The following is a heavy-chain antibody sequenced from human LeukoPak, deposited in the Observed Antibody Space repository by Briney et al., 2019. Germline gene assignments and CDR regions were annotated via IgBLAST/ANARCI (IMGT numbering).Heavy chain of an antibody. Sequence: ASVNVLCNASGYTFTRYGIRWVPQACGQGFEWLGWLSTYNGNTLYAQKPQGRDNFPTDTSTPTVHIALRSQRSDDTAVYSWARDYRSGFDCWGQGALVTVAS. D-gene: IGHD6-19*01. CDR3: ARDYRSGFDC. V-gene: IGHV1-18*01. CDR1: GYTFTRYG. CDR2: LSTYNGNT. J-gene: IGHJ4*02.